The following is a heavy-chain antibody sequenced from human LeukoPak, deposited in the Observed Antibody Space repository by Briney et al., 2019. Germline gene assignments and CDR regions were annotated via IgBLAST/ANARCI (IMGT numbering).Heavy chain of an antibody. J-gene: IGHJ6*03. CDR2: ISAYNGNT. V-gene: IGHV1-18*01. Sequence: GASVKVSCKASGYAFTSYGISWVRQAPGQGLEWMGWISAYNGNTNYAQKLQGRVTMTTDTSTSTAYMELRSLRSDDTAVYYCARLGIYSGYDSYYYYMDVWGKGTTVTVSS. D-gene: IGHD5-12*01. CDR1: GYAFTSYG. CDR3: ARLGIYSGYDSYYYYMDV.